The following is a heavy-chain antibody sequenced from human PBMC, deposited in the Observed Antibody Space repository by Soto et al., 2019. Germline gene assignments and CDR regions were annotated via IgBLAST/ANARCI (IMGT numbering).Heavy chain of an antibody. CDR2: ISYDGSNK. J-gene: IGHJ5*02. D-gene: IGHD4-17*01. CDR1: GFTFSSYA. V-gene: IGHV3-30-3*01. CDR3: ARDYGDLQNWFDP. Sequence: QVQLVESGGGVVQPGRSLRLSCAASGFTFSSYAMHWVRQAPGKGLEWVAVISYDGSNKYHADSVKGRFTISRDNSKNTLYLQMNSLRAEDTAVYYCARDYGDLQNWFDPWGQGTLVTVSS.